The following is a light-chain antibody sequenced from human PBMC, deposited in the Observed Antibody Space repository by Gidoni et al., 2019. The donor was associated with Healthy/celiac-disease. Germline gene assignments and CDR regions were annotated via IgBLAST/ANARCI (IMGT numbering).Light chain of an antibody. V-gene: IGKV1-39*01. CDR1: KSISSY. J-gene: IGKJ5*01. CDR2: AAS. Sequence: DIQITDSPSSLSASVGDIVTITGRASKSISSYLNGYQQKPGKAPKLLIYAASSLQSGVPSRFSSSGAGTDVTLTISSLQQEDCAAYYCQQRYSTPPVTFGQGTRLEIK. CDR3: QQRYSTPPVT.